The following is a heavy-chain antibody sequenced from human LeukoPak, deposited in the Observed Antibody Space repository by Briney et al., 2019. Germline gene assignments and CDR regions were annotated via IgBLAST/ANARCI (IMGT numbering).Heavy chain of an antibody. CDR1: GVSLRGYN. CDR2: INYSGSIT. J-gene: IGHJ6*02. D-gene: IGHD1-1*01. V-gene: IGHV4-34*01. Sequence: SETLSLTCSVDGVSLRGYNWTWIRQSPGKGLEWIGEINYSGSITYTNPSLQGRVTISVDTSKNHFSLKLSSVTVADTAIYYCARSGLTGMRQYARKNDYYYGMEVWGQGATVIVSS. CDR3: ARSGLTGMRQYARKNDYYYGMEV.